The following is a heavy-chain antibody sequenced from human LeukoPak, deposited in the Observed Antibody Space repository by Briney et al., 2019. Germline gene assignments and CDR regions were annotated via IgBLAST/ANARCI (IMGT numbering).Heavy chain of an antibody. V-gene: IGHV1-69*01. D-gene: IGHD3-16*01. CDR2: IIPIFGTA. CDR3: AREEGDRGYYFDY. J-gene: IGHJ4*02. Sequence: GSSVKVSCKASGGTFSSCAISWVRQAPGQGLEWMGGIIPIFGTANYAQKFQGRVTITADESTSTAYMELSSLRSEDTAVYYCAREEGDRGYYFDYWGQGTLVTVSS. CDR1: GGTFSSCA.